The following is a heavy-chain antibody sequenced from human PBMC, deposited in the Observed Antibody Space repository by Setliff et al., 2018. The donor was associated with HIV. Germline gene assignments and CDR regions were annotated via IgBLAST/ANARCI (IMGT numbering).Heavy chain of an antibody. CDR3: VRGMTSYDSSGYSIPYYFDY. J-gene: IGHJ4*02. CDR2: INPSGGGT. D-gene: IGHD3-22*01. V-gene: IGHV1-46*01. Sequence: ASVKVSCKASGYSFTNYYMNWVRQAPGQGPEWMGIINPSGGGTTYAQKFQGRVTMTRDTSTDTLYMDLSSLTSEDTAVYYCVRGMTSYDSSGYSIPYYFDYWGQGTLVTVS. CDR1: GYSFTNYY.